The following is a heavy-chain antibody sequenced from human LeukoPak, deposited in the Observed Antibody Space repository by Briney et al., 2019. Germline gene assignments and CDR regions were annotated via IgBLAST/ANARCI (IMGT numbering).Heavy chain of an antibody. CDR1: GFTFSRYW. Sequence: GGALRLSCAASGFTFSRYWMSWVRQAPGRGLEWVANIKHDGSQKYYVDSVKGRITISRDNAKNSLYLQMTSLRAEDTAVYYCARDGMGGIKAFDIWGQGTMVTVSS. J-gene: IGHJ3*02. CDR2: IKHDGSQK. CDR3: ARDGMGGIKAFDI. D-gene: IGHD3-10*01. V-gene: IGHV3-7*05.